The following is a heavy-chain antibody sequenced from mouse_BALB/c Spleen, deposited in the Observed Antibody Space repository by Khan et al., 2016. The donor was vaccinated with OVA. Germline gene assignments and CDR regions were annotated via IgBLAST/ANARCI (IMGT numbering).Heavy chain of an antibody. CDR1: GYAITSDYA. J-gene: IGHJ4*01. D-gene: IGHD2-14*01. V-gene: IGHV3-2*02. CDR3: ARSLYYSYGYALDC. CDR2: ISSTGST. Sequence: VQLQQSGPGLVKPSQSLSLTCTVTGYAITSDYAWNWIRQFPGIKLEWMGYISSTGSTSYNPSLKSRITITRDTSKNQFFLQLKSVTTEDTATYYCARSLYYSYGYALDCWGRGTSVTVSS.